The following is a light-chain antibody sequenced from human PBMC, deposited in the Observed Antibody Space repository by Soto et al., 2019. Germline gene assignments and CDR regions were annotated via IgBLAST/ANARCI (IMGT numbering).Light chain of an antibody. CDR1: QTVTGND. V-gene: IGKV3-20*01. Sequence: EVVLTQSPGTLSLSPGERATLSCRASQTVTGNDLAWYQQKPGQAHRLLFYGASNRATGIPDRFRGSGSGTEFSLTISRLEPEDFAVYYCQQYGSSPTTFGQGTRLEI. CDR3: QQYGSSPTT. CDR2: GAS. J-gene: IGKJ2*01.